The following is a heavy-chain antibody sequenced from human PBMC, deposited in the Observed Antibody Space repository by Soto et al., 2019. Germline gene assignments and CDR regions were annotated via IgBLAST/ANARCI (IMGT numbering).Heavy chain of an antibody. Sequence: QVQLQESGPGLVNPSGTLSLTCAVSGDSISSNYWWSWVRQPPGKGLEWIGEIYHSGSTNYYPSLRSRVTISVDKSKNQFSLKLNSLTAADTAVYYCARGVTTMGNLVAWFHPWGQGTLVTVSS. CDR3: ARGVTTMGNLVAWFHP. CDR1: GDSISSNYW. V-gene: IGHV4-4*02. CDR2: IYHSGST. D-gene: IGHD5-18*01. J-gene: IGHJ5*02.